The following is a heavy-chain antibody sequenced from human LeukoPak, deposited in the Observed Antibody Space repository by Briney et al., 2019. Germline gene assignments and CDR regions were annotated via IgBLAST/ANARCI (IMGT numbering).Heavy chain of an antibody. CDR2: INHSGST. D-gene: IGHD6-13*01. V-gene: IGHV4-34*01. CDR3: ARDLAAAQGGWFDP. J-gene: IGHJ5*02. Sequence: SETLSLTCAVYGGSFSGYYWSWIRQPPGKGLEWIGEINHSGSTNYNPSLKSRVTISVDTSKNQFSLKLSSVTAADTAVNYCARDLAAAQGGWFDPWGQGTLVTVSS. CDR1: GGSFSGYY.